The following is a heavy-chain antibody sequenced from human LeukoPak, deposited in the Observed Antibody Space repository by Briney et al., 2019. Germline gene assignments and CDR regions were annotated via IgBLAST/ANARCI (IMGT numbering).Heavy chain of an antibody. CDR3: ARGLDRTKDGYKYFDY. D-gene: IGHD5-24*01. CDR1: GGSISSYY. Sequence: PSETLSLTCTVSGGSISSYYWSWLRQPPGKGLEWIGYIYYSGSTNYNTSLKSRVTISVDTSKNQFSLKLSSVTAADTAVYYCARGLDRTKDGYKYFDYWGQGTLVTVSS. V-gene: IGHV4-59*01. CDR2: IYYSGST. J-gene: IGHJ4*02.